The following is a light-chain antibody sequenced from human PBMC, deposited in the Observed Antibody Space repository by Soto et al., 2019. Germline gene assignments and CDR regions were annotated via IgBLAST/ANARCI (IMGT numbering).Light chain of an antibody. Sequence: QAVVTQPPSASASLGASVKLTCTLSSGHNSYAIAWHQQQPEKGPRYLMKLNSDGSHSKGAGIPDRFSGSSSGAERYLTISSLQSEDEADYYCQTWSTDIRVFGGGTKVTVL. CDR2: LNSDGSH. V-gene: IGLV4-69*01. CDR1: SGHNSYA. J-gene: IGLJ3*02. CDR3: QTWSTDIRV.